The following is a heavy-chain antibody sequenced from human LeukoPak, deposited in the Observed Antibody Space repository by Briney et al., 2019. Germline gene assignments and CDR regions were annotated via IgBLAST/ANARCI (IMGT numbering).Heavy chain of an antibody. V-gene: IGHV3-11*04. CDR1: GFTFSDYY. Sequence: GGSLRLSCAASGFTFSDYYMSWIRQAPGKGREWVSYISSSGSTIYYADSVKGRFTISRDNAKNTVYLQMNSLRPEDTAVYYCARDRFYIPDVWGKGTTVTVSS. J-gene: IGHJ6*04. CDR2: ISSSGSTI. D-gene: IGHD3-10*01. CDR3: ARDRFYIPDV.